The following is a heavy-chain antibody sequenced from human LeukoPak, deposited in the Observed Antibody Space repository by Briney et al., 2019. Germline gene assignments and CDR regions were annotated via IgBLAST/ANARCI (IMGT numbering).Heavy chain of an antibody. Sequence: GGSLRLSCAASGFTVSSNYMNWVRQAPGKGLEWVSVIYRSGSTYYADSVKGRFTIPRDHSKNTLYLQMNSLRAEDTAVYYCARVSGYSGYDTLDYWGQGTLVTVSS. CDR3: ARVSGYSGYDTLDY. CDR2: IYRSGST. J-gene: IGHJ4*02. V-gene: IGHV3-66*01. D-gene: IGHD5-12*01. CDR1: GFTVSSNY.